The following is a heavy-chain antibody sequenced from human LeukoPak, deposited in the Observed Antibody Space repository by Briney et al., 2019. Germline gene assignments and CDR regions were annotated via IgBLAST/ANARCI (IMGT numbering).Heavy chain of an antibody. D-gene: IGHD3-10*01. V-gene: IGHV3-23*01. CDR2: ISDRGGIT. CDR3: AKKRSAMVRGGESFDF. J-gene: IGHJ3*01. CDR1: GFTFSNWN. Sequence: PRGTLRLSCAASGFTFSNWNMNWFRQAPGKGLEWVSIISDRGGITHYADSVKGRFTISRDNSKNTLYLQMSSLRAEDTAVYYCAKKRSAMVRGGESFDFWGQGTMVTVSS.